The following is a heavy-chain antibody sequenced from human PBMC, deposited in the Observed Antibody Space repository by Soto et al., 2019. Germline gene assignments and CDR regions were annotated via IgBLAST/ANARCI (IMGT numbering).Heavy chain of an antibody. V-gene: IGHV1-18*01. Sequence: GASVKVSCKASGYTFTSYGISWVRQAPGQGLEWMGWISAYNGNTNYAQKFQGWVTMTRDTSISTAYMELSRLRSDDTAVYYCARDGGYCSSTSCYAVAFDYWGQGTLVTVSS. J-gene: IGHJ4*02. D-gene: IGHD2-2*01. CDR2: ISAYNGNT. CDR3: ARDGGYCSSTSCYAVAFDY. CDR1: GYTFTSYG.